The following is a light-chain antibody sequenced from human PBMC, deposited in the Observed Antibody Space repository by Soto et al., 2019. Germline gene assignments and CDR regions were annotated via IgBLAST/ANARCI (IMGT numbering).Light chain of an antibody. Sequence: QSALTQPASVSGSPGQSITISCTGTSSDVGDYHYVSWYQQHPGKAPKLMIFDVSHRPSGVSNRFSGSKSGNTASLTISGLQAEDEADYYCSSYTRSSTRVFGTGTKVTVL. V-gene: IGLV2-14*01. J-gene: IGLJ1*01. CDR2: DVS. CDR1: SSDVGDYHY. CDR3: SSYTRSSTRV.